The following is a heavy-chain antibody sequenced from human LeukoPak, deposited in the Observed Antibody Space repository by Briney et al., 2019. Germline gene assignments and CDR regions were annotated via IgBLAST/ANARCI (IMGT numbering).Heavy chain of an antibody. D-gene: IGHD3-16*02. CDR2: INHSGTT. CDR3: ASHYSSGSYRYTGSFDS. CDR1: GGSLSDYY. V-gene: IGHV4-34*01. J-gene: IGHJ4*02. Sequence: KTSETLSLTCAVYGGSLSDYYRSWIRQPPGKGLEWIGEINHSGTTNYSPSLKSRVSISVDTSKNQFSLKLNSVTAADAAMYYCASHYSSGSYRYTGSFDSWGQGMLVNVSS.